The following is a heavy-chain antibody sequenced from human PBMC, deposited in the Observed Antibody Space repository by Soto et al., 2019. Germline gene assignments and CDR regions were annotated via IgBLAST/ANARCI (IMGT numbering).Heavy chain of an antibody. J-gene: IGHJ4*02. D-gene: IGHD3-22*01. Sequence: QVQLVQSGAEVKKPGSSVKVSCKASGGTFSSYAISWVRQAPGQGLEWMGGIIPIFGTANYAQKFQGRVTISANESTSAAYMDLSSLRYEDTAVYYCARDAGYYYYSIGYPGRWYYFDHWGQGTLVTVSS. CDR2: IIPIFGTA. CDR1: GGTFSSYA. CDR3: ARDAGYYYYSIGYPGRWYYFDH. V-gene: IGHV1-69*01.